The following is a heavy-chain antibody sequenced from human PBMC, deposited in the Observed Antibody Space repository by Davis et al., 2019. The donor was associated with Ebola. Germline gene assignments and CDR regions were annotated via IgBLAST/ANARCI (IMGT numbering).Heavy chain of an antibody. CDR2: INSDGSST. J-gene: IGHJ4*02. Sequence: GESLKISCAASGFTFSSYWMHRVRQPPGKGLVWVSRINSDGSSTSYADSVKGRFTISRDNAKNSLYLQMNSLRAEDTAVYYCARWSGQDYWGQGTLVTVSS. CDR1: GFTFSSYW. V-gene: IGHV3-74*01. CDR3: ARWSGQDY.